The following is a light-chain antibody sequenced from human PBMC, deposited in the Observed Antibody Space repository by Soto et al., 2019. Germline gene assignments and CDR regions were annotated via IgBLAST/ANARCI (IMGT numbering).Light chain of an antibody. CDR1: QSVSSN. CDR3: QQYNNWPPWT. V-gene: IGKV3-15*01. J-gene: IGKJ1*01. Sequence: EIVMTQSPATLSLSPGERATLSCRASQSVSSNVAWYQQIPGQTPRLLIYGASTRATGIPARFSGSGSGTEFTLTISSLQSEDFAVYYCQQYNNWPPWTFGQGTKVDI. CDR2: GAS.